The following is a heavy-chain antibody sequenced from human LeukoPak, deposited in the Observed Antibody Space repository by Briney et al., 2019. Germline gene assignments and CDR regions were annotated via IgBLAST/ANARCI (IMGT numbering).Heavy chain of an antibody. CDR1: GGSIISYY. CDR2: IHSSGET. J-gene: IGHJ3*02. V-gene: IGHV4-59*01. Sequence: PSETLSLTCTVSGGSIISYYWSWIRQSPGKGLEWIGYIHSSGETNYNPSFKSRVTISVDTSKNQFSLKLSSVTAADTAVYYCAGSSSQTRGAFDIWGQGTMVTASS. CDR3: AGSSSQTRGAFDI. D-gene: IGHD6-13*01.